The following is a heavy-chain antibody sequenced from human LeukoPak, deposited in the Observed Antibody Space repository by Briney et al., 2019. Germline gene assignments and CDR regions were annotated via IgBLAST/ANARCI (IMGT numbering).Heavy chain of an antibody. V-gene: IGHV4-61*02. D-gene: IGHD6-19*01. CDR2: ISSSGST. J-gene: IGHJ4*02. CDR3: ARTRWIAVAGTDYFDY. CDR1: GDSISSGDYY. Sequence: SETLSLTCTVSGDSISSGDYYWSWIRQPAGKGLEWIGRISSSGSTYYNPSLKSRVTISVDTPKNQFSLKLSSVTAADTAVYYCARTRWIAVAGTDYFDYWGQGTLVTVSS.